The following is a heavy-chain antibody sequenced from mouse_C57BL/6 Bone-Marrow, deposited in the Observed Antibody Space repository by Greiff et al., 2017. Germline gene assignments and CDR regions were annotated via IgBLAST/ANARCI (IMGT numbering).Heavy chain of an antibody. V-gene: IGHV1-15*01. J-gene: IGHJ2*01. Sequence: VQLQQSGAELVRPGASVTLSCKASGYTFTDYEMHWVKQTPVHGLEWIGAIDPETGGTAYNQKFKGKAILTADKSSSTAYMELRSLTSEDSDVYYCTRPWGNYCGNYFDYWGQGTTLTVSS. D-gene: IGHD1-1*01. CDR3: TRPWGNYCGNYFDY. CDR2: IDPETGGT. CDR1: GYTFTDYE.